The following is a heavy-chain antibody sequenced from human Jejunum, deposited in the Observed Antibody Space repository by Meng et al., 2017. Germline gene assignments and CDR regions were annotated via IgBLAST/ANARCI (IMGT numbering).Heavy chain of an antibody. Sequence: GESPKISCVASGFTFRNYAMNWVRQAPGKGLEWVSSISGSSGDTYYPESMKGRLPISRDNSKNTLYLQLNSLTGDDTAVYYCAKDGDPSGYFDHWGQGTLVTGSS. CDR3: AKDGDPSGYFDH. J-gene: IGHJ4*02. D-gene: IGHD4-17*01. V-gene: IGHV3-23*01. CDR1: GFTFRNYA. CDR2: ISGSSGDT.